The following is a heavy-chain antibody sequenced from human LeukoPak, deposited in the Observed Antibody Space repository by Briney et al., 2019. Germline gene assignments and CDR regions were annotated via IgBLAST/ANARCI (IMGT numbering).Heavy chain of an antibody. D-gene: IGHD2-8*01. J-gene: IGHJ6*03. Sequence: PGESLKISCKGSGYTFTSYWTGWVRQMPGKGLEWMGSIYPGDSDTRYSPSFQGQVTISADKSINTAYVQWSSLGASDTAMYYCARPKYGDYYYMDVWGKGTTVTVSS. CDR1: GYTFTSYW. CDR2: IYPGDSDT. V-gene: IGHV5-51*03. CDR3: ARPKYGDYYYMDV.